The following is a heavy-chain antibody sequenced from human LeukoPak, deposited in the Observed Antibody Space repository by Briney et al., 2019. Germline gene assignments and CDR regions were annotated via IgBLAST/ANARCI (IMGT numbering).Heavy chain of an antibody. CDR3: AREYRGSRRSDAFDI. Sequence: GGSLRLSCAASGFTFSSYWMHWVRQAPGKGLEWVSVIYSSGSTYYADSVKGRFTISRDNSKNTLYLQMNSLRAEDTAVYYCAREYRGSRRSDAFDIWGQGTMVTVSS. CDR2: IYSSGST. D-gene: IGHD3-10*01. J-gene: IGHJ3*02. CDR1: GFTFSSYW. V-gene: IGHV3-53*01.